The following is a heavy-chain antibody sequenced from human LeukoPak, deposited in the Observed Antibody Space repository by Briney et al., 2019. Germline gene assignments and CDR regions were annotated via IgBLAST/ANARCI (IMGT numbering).Heavy chain of an antibody. CDR1: GYSISSGYY. J-gene: IGHJ5*02. Sequence: SETLSLTCTVSGYSISSGYYWGWIRQPPGKGLEWIGSIYHSGSTYYNPSLKSRVTISVDTSKNQFSLKLSSVTAADTAVYYCARVFHLRYCTNGVCPPLPTYNWFDPWGQGTLVTVSS. D-gene: IGHD2-8*01. V-gene: IGHV4-38-2*02. CDR3: ARVFHLRYCTNGVCPPLPTYNWFDP. CDR2: IYHSGST.